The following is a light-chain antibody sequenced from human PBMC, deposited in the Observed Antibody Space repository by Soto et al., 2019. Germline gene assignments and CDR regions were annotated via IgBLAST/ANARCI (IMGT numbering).Light chain of an antibody. V-gene: IGKV3-15*01. CDR1: QSVSSS. CDR2: GAS. J-gene: IGKJ1*01. CDR3: QHYNNWPWT. Sequence: EIAMTQSPAPLSVSPGERATLSCRARQSVSSSLAWYQQKPGQAPRLLIYGASTRATGVPARFSGSGSGTEFTLTISSLQSEDVAVYFCQHYNNWPWTLGQGTKVDIK.